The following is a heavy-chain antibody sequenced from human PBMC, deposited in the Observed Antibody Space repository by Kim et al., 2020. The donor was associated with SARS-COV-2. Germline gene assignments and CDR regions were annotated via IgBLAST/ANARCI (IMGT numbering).Heavy chain of an antibody. D-gene: IGHD3-10*01. V-gene: IGHV3-23*01. J-gene: IGHJ4*02. CDR3: AKAPRGQPWALDY. Sequence: ADSVKGRFTISRDNSKNTLYLQMNSLRAEDTAVYYCAKAPRGQPWALDYWGQGTLVTVSS.